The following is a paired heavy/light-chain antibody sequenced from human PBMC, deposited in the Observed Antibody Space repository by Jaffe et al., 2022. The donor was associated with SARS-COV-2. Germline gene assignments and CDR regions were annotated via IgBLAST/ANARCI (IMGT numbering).Light chain of an antibody. V-gene: IGKV4-1*01. CDR2: WAS. CDR1: QSVLYSSNNNNY. CDR3: QQYYSVPLT. Sequence: DFVMTQSPDSLTMSLGERATINCKSSQSVLYSSNNNNYLAWYQQKPGQPPKLLIYWASTRESGVPDRFSGSGSGTDFTLTINSLQPEDVAVYYCQQYYSVPLTFGGGTKVEIK. J-gene: IGKJ4*01.
Heavy chain of an antibody. CDR1: GASISSESYY. Sequence: QVQLQESGPGLVKPSQTLSLTCTVSGASISSESYYWSWIRQPPGKGLEWVGYTYYSGTTRYNPSLSSRVTISEDTSKNQFSLRLSSVTAADTAVYYCARQGLQYCGGDCPKPRHFDYWGPGFLVTVSS. V-gene: IGHV4-30-4*01. CDR2: TYYSGTT. CDR3: ARQGLQYCGGDCPKPRHFDY. J-gene: IGHJ4*02. D-gene: IGHD2-21*02.